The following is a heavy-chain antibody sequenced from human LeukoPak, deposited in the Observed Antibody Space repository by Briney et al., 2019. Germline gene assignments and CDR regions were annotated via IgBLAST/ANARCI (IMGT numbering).Heavy chain of an antibody. V-gene: IGHV4-39*01. CDR3: ATWDVVMTAVDL. D-gene: IGHD2-21*02. Sequence: SETLSLTCTVSGASIGISSHYWAWIRQPPGKGLEWIGSIYYSGTTYYSPSLKSRVTISVDTSKNQFSLKLTSVTAADTALYYCATWDVVMTAVDLWGQGTMVTVSS. J-gene: IGHJ3*01. CDR2: IYYSGTT. CDR1: GASIGISSHY.